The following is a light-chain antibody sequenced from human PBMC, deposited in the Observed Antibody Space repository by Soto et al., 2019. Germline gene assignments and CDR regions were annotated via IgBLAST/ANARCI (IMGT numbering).Light chain of an antibody. CDR3: SSYAGSNNDV. V-gene: IGLV2-8*01. Sequence: QSVLTQPPSASGSPGQSFTISCTGTSSDVGGYNYVSWYQHHPGKDPKLMIYDVSKRPSGVPDRFSGSKSVNTASLTVSGFQAEDEADYYCSSYAGSNNDVFGTGTKLTVL. CDR2: DVS. J-gene: IGLJ1*01. CDR1: SSDVGGYNY.